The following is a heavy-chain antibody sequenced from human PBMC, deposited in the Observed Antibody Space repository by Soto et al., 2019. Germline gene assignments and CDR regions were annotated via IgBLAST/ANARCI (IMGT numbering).Heavy chain of an antibody. CDR1: GYSFTSYW. V-gene: IGHV5-10-1*01. CDR3: ASMTGDYADYYYGMDV. D-gene: IGHD4-17*01. J-gene: IGHJ6*02. Sequence: GESMKISCKGSGYSFTSYWISWVRQMPGKGLEWMGRIDPSDSYTNYSPSFQGHVTISADKSISTAYLQWSSLKASDTAMYYCASMTGDYADYYYGMDVWGQGTTVTVSS. CDR2: IDPSDSYT.